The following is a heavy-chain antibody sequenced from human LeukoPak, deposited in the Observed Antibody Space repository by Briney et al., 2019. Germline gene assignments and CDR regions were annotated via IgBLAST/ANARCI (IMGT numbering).Heavy chain of an antibody. V-gene: IGHV4-59*01. D-gene: IGHD4-17*01. Sequence: KPSETLSLTCTVSGGSISSYYWSWIRQPPGKGLEWIGYIYYSGSTNYNPSLKSRATISVDTSKNQFSLKLSSVTAADTAVYYCASHPTVTTGFDYWGQGTLVTVSS. J-gene: IGHJ4*02. CDR1: GGSISSYY. CDR3: ASHPTVTTGFDY. CDR2: IYYSGST.